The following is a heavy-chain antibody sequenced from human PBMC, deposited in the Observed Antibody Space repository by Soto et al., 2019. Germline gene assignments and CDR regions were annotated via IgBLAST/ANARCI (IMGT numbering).Heavy chain of an antibody. J-gene: IGHJ4*02. CDR3: ARESLIDGYSGYDAPGYYFDY. CDR1: GGSISSGGYY. Sequence: SETLSLTCTVSGGSISSGGYYWSWIRQHPGKGLEWIGYIYYSGSTYYNPSLKSRVTISVDTSKNQFSLKLSSVTAADTAVYYCARESLIDGYSGYDAPGYYFDYWGQGTLVTVSS. CDR2: IYYSGST. D-gene: IGHD5-12*01. V-gene: IGHV4-31*03.